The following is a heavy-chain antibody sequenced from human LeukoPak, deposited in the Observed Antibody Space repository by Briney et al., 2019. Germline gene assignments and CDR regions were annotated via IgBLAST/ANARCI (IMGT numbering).Heavy chain of an antibody. J-gene: IGHJ4*02. V-gene: IGHV1-18*04. CDR1: GYIFTDFG. CDR3: ARAPTVTPDY. Sequence: ASVKVSFKASGYIFTDFGTRWVRQAPGQGLEWMGWISDNENNPNYEPKFQGRITMPTDTFTSTAYMELRRLTSDDTAVYYCARAPTVTPDYLGQGTLVTASA. CDR2: ISDNENNP. D-gene: IGHD4-17*01.